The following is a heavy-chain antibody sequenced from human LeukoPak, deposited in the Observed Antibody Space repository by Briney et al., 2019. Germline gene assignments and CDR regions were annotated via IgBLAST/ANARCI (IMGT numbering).Heavy chain of an antibody. V-gene: IGHV1-69*13. J-gene: IGHJ4*02. CDR3: AHSPGHEGRYDFWSGRLDY. Sequence: SVKVSCKASGGTFNSYAITWVRQAPGQGLEWMGGIIPIFGTANYAQKFQGRVTITADESTSTAYMELSSLRSEDTAVYYCAHSPGHEGRYDFWSGRLDYWGQGTLVTVSS. CDR2: IIPIFGTA. CDR1: GGTFNSYA. D-gene: IGHD3-3*01.